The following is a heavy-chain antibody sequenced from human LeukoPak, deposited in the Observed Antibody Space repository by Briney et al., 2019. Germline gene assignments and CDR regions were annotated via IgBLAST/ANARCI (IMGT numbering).Heavy chain of an antibody. CDR2: ISSSGSYM. CDR3: ARNQRSSSSHFDH. D-gene: IGHD6-6*01. Sequence: KPGGSLRLSCAASGFTFSLYGMNWVRQAPGKGLEWVASISSSGSYMYYADSLKGRFTISRDNAKNSLYPQMNSLRGEDTAVYYCARNQRSSSSHFDHWGQGTLVTVSS. V-gene: IGHV3-21*01. CDR1: GFTFSLYG. J-gene: IGHJ4*02.